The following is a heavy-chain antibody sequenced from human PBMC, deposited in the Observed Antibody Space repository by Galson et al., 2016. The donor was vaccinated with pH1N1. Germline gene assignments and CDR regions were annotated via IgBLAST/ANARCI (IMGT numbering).Heavy chain of an antibody. CDR2: INPDTGST. CDR3: ARVSSTIPFDP. V-gene: IGHV1-2*02. J-gene: IGHJ5*02. Sequence: SVKVSCKASGYTFTGYYMHWVRQAPGQGLEWMGWINPDTGSTSYAQKLLGRVTMTRDTSISTVYMELSSLRSDDTAVYYCARVSSTIPFDPWGQGTLATVSS. CDR1: GYTFTGYY. D-gene: IGHD2-2*01.